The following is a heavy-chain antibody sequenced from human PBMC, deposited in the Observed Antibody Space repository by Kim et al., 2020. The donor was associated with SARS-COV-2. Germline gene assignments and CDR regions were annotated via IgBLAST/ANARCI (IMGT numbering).Heavy chain of an antibody. CDR2: ISFDGSNK. CDR1: GFTFSSYG. J-gene: IGHJ4*02. Sequence: GGSLRLSCAASGFTFSSYGMHWVRQAPGKGLEWVAVISFDGSNKYYADSVKGRFTISRDHSKNTLYLQMNSLRAEDTAVYYCAKGKGMTTVTARNPVDYWGQGTLVTVSS. CDR3: AKGKGMTTVTARNPVDY. D-gene: IGHD4-4*01. V-gene: IGHV3-30*18.